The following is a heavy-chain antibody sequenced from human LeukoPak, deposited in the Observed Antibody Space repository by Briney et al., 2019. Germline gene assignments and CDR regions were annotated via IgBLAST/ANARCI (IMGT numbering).Heavy chain of an antibody. CDR1: GFTFSSYS. CDR3: ARRRMADDAFDI. CDR2: ISSSSSYI. Sequence: PGGSLRLSCAASGFTFSSYSMNWVRQAPGKGLEWVSSISSSSSYIYYADSVKGRFTISRDNAKNSLYLQMNSLGAEDTAVYYCARRRMADDAFDIWGQGTMVTVSS. J-gene: IGHJ3*02. V-gene: IGHV3-21*01. D-gene: IGHD5-24*01.